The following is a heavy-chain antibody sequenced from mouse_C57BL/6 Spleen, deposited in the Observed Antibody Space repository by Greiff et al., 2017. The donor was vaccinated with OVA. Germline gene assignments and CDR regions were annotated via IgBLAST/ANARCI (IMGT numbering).Heavy chain of an antibody. CDR1: GYTFTDYN. D-gene: IGHD1-1*01. J-gene: IGHJ1*03. CDR2: INPNNGGT. Sequence: VQLKQSGPELVKPGASVKMSCKASGYTFTDYNMHWVKQSHGKSLEWIGYINPNNGGTSYNQKFKGKATLTVNKSSSTAYMELRSLTSEDSAVYYCARSWDYYGSSYGGYFDVWGTGTTVTVSS. CDR3: ARSWDYYGSSYGGYFDV. V-gene: IGHV1-22*01.